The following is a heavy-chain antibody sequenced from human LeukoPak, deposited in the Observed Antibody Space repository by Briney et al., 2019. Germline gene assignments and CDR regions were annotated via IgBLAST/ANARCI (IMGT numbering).Heavy chain of an antibody. CDR3: ARVASSSWYQATDY. CDR2: INWNGGST. J-gene: IGHJ4*02. V-gene: IGHV3-20*04. D-gene: IGHD6-13*01. Sequence: SEGSLRLSCAASGFTFDDYGMSWVRHAPGKGLEWVSGINWNGGSTGYADSVKGRFTISRDNAKNSLYLQMNSLRAEDTALYYCARVASSSWYQATDYWGQGTLVTVSS. CDR1: GFTFDDYG.